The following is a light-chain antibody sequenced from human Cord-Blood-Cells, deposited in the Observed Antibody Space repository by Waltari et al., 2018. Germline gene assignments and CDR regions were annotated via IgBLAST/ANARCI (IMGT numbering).Light chain of an antibody. CDR3: QQYNNWPLT. V-gene: IGKV2-24*01. CDR1: QSLVHSDGNTY. J-gene: IGKJ4*01. Sequence: DIVMTQTPLSSPVTLGQPASISCRSSQSLVHSDGNTYLSWLQQRPGQPPRLLIYKISNRFSGVPDRFSGSGAGTDFTLTISSLQSEDFAVYYCQQYNNWPLTFGGGTKVEIK. CDR2: KIS.